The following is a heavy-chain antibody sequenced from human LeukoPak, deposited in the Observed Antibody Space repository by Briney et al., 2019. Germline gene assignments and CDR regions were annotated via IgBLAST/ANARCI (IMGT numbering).Heavy chain of an antibody. CDR2: INPNSGAT. D-gene: IGHD3-16*01. Sequence: ASVKVSCRASGYTFTSYYMHWVRQAPGQGLEWVGWINPNSGATTYAQRFQGRVTMTRDTSISTAHMEMSRLSSDDTAVYYCARKGGYYDYWGQGTLVTVSS. J-gene: IGHJ4*02. CDR3: ARKGGYYDY. CDR1: GYTFTSYY. V-gene: IGHV1-2*02.